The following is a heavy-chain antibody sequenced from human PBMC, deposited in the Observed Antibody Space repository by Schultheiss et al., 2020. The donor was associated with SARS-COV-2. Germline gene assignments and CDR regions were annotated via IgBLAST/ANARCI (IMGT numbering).Heavy chain of an antibody. CDR1: GGSVSSGSYY. Sequence: SETLSLTCTVSGGSVSSGSYYWSWIRQPAGKGLEWIGRIYTSGSTNYNPSLKSRVTMSVDTSKNQFSLKLSSVTAADTAVYYCARGVTTPYCSSTSCSPWDYWGQGTLVTVSS. CDR2: IYTSGST. J-gene: IGHJ4*02. CDR3: ARGVTTPYCSSTSCSPWDY. V-gene: IGHV4-61*10. D-gene: IGHD2-2*01.